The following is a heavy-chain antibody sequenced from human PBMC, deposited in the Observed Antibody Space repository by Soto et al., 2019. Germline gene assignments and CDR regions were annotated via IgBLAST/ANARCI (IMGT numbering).Heavy chain of an antibody. V-gene: IGHV3-21*01. Sequence: GGSLRLSCAASGFTFNTYSMSWVRQAPGKGLEWVSSISGDSRYIYYTDSVKGRFTISRDNAKNSLYLQMNSLRAEDTAMYYCARVVPITMVDSWGRGALVPVSS. D-gene: IGHD3-10*01. CDR3: ARVVPITMVDS. CDR1: GFTFNTYS. J-gene: IGHJ1*01. CDR2: ISGDSRYI.